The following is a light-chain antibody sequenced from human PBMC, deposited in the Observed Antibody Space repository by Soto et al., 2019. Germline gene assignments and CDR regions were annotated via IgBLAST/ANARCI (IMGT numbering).Light chain of an antibody. J-gene: IGKJ1*01. CDR3: QQSYSTYWT. V-gene: IGKV1-39*01. CDR2: AAS. Sequence: DIQMTQSPSSLSASVGDRVTITCRASQSISSYLNWYQQKPGKAPKLLIYAASSLQSGVPSRFSGSGYGTDFTLTISSLQPEDFATYYCQQSYSTYWTFGQGTKVDI. CDR1: QSISSY.